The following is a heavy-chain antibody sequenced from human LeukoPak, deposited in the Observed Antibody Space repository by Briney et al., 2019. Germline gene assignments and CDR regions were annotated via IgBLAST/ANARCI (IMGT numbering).Heavy chain of an antibody. V-gene: IGHV3-49*04. Sequence: GGSLRLSCTASGFNFVDFAMSWVRLAPGRGLEWLGFIRRKAYGGTPEYAASVKGRFIVSRDDSKTTAYLQMNSLKTEDTAVYYCTRGAPVAAYGYWGPGTLVTVSS. D-gene: IGHD6-19*01. CDR1: GFNFVDFA. CDR3: TRGAPVAAYGY. CDR2: IRRKAYGGTP. J-gene: IGHJ4*02.